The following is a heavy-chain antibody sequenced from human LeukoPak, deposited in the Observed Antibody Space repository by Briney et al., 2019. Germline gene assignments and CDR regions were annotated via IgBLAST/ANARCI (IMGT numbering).Heavy chain of an antibody. CDR3: ARDAGTSTPLDY. J-gene: IGHJ4*02. D-gene: IGHD2-2*01. CDR1: GFTFSSYG. V-gene: IGHV3-33*01. CDR2: IWYDGSNK. Sequence: GRSLRLSCAASGFTFSSYGMHWVRQAPGKGLEWVAVIWYDGSNKYYADSVKGRFTISRDNSKNTLYLQMNSLRADDTAVYYCARDAGTSTPLDYWGQGALVTVSS.